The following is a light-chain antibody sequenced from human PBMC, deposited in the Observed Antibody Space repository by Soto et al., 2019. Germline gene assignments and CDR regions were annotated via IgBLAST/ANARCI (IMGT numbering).Light chain of an antibody. CDR1: QSISIW. CDR3: QQYNRYWT. Sequence: DIQMTQSPSTLSASVGDRVTITCQASQSISIWLAWYQHKAGKAPKLLIYKASSLESGVPSRFSGSGSGTEFTLTISSLQPDDFATYYCQQYNRYWTFGQGTKVEIK. J-gene: IGKJ1*01. V-gene: IGKV1-5*03. CDR2: KAS.